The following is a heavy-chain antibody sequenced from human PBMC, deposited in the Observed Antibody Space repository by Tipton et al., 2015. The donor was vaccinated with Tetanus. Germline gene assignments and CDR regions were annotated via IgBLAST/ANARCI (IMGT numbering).Heavy chain of an antibody. Sequence: QLVQSGAEVKKPGESLRISCKGSGYSFTSYWISWVRQMPGKGLEWMGRIDPSDSYTNYSPSFQGHVTILADKSISTAYLQWSSLKASDTAMYYCARRGYYSRTSCRPYWYFDLWGRGTLVTVSS. CDR3: ARRGYYSRTSCRPYWYFDL. CDR2: IDPSDSYT. D-gene: IGHD2-2*01. V-gene: IGHV5-10-1*01. CDR1: GYSFTSYW. J-gene: IGHJ2*01.